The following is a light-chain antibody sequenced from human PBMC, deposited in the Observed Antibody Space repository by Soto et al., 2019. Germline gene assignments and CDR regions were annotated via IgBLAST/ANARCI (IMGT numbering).Light chain of an antibody. CDR1: SSNIGAGYD. J-gene: IGLJ1*01. CDR3: AAWDDSLNAL. V-gene: IGLV1-40*01. Sequence: QSVLTQPPSVSGAPGQRVTISCTGGSSNIGAGYDVQWYQQLPGTAPRLLIYINDQRPSGVPDRFSGSKSGTSASLAISGLQPEDEADYYCAAWDDSLNALFGTGTKVTVL. CDR2: IND.